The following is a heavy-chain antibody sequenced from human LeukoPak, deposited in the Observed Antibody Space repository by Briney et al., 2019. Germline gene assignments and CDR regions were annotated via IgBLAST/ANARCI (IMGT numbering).Heavy chain of an antibody. CDR1: GFTFSSSW. CDR3: ARARRDRSWYIDDC. J-gene: IGHJ4*02. V-gene: IGHV3-7*01. CDR2: IKQDGSVR. Sequence: GGPLRLSCAASGFTFSSSWMTWVRQAPGKGLEWVANIKQDGSVRHYVDSVKGRFTISRDNAKNSLYLQMNSLRAEDTAVYYCARARRDRSWYIDDCWGQGTLVTVSS. D-gene: IGHD6-13*01.